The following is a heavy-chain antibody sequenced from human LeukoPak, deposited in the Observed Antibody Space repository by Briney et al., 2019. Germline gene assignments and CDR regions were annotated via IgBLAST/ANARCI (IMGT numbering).Heavy chain of an antibody. CDR1: GGTFSSYA. V-gene: IGHV1-69*13. D-gene: IGHD3-10*01. J-gene: IGHJ6*02. CDR2: IIPIFGTA. Sequence: GASVKVSCKASGGTFSSYAISWVRQAPGQGLEWMGGIIPIFGTANYAQKFQGRVTITADESTSTAYMELSSLRSEDTAVYYCARGLWFGEPYYYYYYGMDVWGQGTTVTVSS. CDR3: ARGLWFGEPYYYYYYGMDV.